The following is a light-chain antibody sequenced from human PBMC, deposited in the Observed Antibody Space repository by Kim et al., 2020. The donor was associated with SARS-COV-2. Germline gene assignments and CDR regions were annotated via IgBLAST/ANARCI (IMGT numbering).Light chain of an antibody. CDR2: GAS. J-gene: IGKJ4*02. CDR3: HHYDSGSLLT. CDR1: QSVSSN. Sequence: EIVMTQSPGTLSVSPGERATLSCRASQSVSSNLAWYQQKPGQAPRLLIYGASTRATGIPARFSGGGSGTEFTLTISSLQSEDFAVYYYHHYDSGSLLTFGGGTKVDIK. V-gene: IGKV3-15*01.